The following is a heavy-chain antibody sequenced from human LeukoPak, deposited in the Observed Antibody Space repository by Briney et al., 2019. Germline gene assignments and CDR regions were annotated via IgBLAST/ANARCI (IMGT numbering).Heavy chain of an antibody. D-gene: IGHD3-10*01. V-gene: IGHV4-34*01. Sequence: SETLSLTCAVYGGSFSGYYWSWIRQPPGKGLEWIGEINHSGSTNYNPSLKSRVTISVDTSKNQFSLKLSSVTAADPAVYYCARLTYYYGSGSYYEHFDYWGQGTLVTVSS. J-gene: IGHJ4*02. CDR2: INHSGST. CDR3: ARLTYYYGSGSYYEHFDY. CDR1: GGSFSGYY.